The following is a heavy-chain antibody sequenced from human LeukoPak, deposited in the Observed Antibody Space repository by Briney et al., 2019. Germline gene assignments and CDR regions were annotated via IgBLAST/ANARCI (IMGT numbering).Heavy chain of an antibody. Sequence: GGSLRLSCAASGSTFSSYGMHWVRQAPGKGLEWVAFIRYDGSNKYYADSVKGRFTISRDNSKNTLYLQMNSLRAEDTAVYYCAPDRGGVVDPWGQGTLVTVSS. CDR2: IRYDGSNK. V-gene: IGHV3-30*02. CDR3: APDRGGVVDP. J-gene: IGHJ5*02. CDR1: GSTFSSYG. D-gene: IGHD2-2*01.